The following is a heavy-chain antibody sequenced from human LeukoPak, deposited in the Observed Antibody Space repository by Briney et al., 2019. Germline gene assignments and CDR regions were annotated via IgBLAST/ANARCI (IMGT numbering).Heavy chain of an antibody. V-gene: IGHV3-21*01. J-gene: IGHJ3*02. Sequence: GGSLRLSCAASGFTFSSYSMNWVRQAPGKGLEWVSSISSSSGYIYYADSVKGRFTISRDNSKNTLYLQMNSLRAEDTAVYYCARDRPSDYVWGSYRQVFDAFDIWGQGTMVTVSS. CDR2: ISSSSGYI. CDR3: ARDRPSDYVWGSYRQVFDAFDI. D-gene: IGHD3-16*02. CDR1: GFTFSSYS.